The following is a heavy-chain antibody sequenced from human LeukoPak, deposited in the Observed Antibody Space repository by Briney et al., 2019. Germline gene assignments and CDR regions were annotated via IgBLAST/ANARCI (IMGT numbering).Heavy chain of an antibody. J-gene: IGHJ4*02. V-gene: IGHV1-18*01. CDR1: NYTFTSYG. CDR3: ARDGSGVWFDY. CDR2: INAYNGDT. D-gene: IGHD3-10*01. Sequence: ASVKVSCKASNYTFTSYGISWVRQAAGQGLEWMAWINAYNGDTNYAQKFQGRVTLTTDTSTSTAYMELRSLRSDDTAVYYCARDGSGVWFDYWGQGTLVTLSS.